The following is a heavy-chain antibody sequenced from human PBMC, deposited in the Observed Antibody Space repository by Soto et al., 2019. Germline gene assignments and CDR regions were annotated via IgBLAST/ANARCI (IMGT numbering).Heavy chain of an antibody. J-gene: IGHJ6*02. CDR1: GFTFSSYE. V-gene: IGHV3-48*03. CDR3: ARSGSSITIFGVVTDFGMDV. Sequence: GGSLRLSCAASGFTFSSYEMNWVRQAPGKGLEWASYISSSGSTIYYADSVKGRFTISRDNAKNSLYLQMKSLRAEDTAVYYCARSGSSITIFGVVTDFGMDVWGQGTTVTVSS. CDR2: ISSSGSTI. D-gene: IGHD3-3*01.